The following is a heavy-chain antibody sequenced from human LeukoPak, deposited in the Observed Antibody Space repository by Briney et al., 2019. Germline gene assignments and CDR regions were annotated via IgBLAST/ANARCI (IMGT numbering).Heavy chain of an antibody. J-gene: IGHJ4*02. CDR2: ISGSGGST. V-gene: IGHV3-23*01. CDR1: GFTFSSYA. CDR3: AKDARARGYSYGYDY. Sequence: GGSLRLSCAAAGFTFSSYAMSWVRQAPGKGLEWVSAISGSGGSTYYADSVKGRFTISRDNSKNTLYLQMNSLRAEDTAVYYCAKDARARGYSYGYDYWGQGTLVTVSS. D-gene: IGHD5-18*01.